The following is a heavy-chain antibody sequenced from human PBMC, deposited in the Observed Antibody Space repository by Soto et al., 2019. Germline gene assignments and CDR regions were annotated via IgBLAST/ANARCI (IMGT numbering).Heavy chain of an antibody. CDR1: GYTFTNYW. V-gene: IGHV5-51*01. Sequence: GESLKISCKGSGYTFTNYWIGWVRQMPGKCPEWMGIIYPGDSDTKYNPSFQGQVTISADKSITTTYLQWSSLKASDTAIYYCAASIFYYGMDVWGQGXTVTVYS. CDR3: AASIFYYGMDV. J-gene: IGHJ6*02. CDR2: IYPGDSDT.